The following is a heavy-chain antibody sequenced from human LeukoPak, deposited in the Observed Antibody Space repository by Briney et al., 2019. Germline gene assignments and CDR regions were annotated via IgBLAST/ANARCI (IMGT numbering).Heavy chain of an antibody. CDR1: GFTVSNNY. D-gene: IGHD3-22*01. J-gene: IGHJ5*02. Sequence: GGSLRLSCAASGFTVSNNYMSWVRQAPGKGLEWVSVIYSGGSTYYADSVKGRFTISRDNSKNTLYLQMNSLRAEDTAVYYCASSGYDSSGYYHWGQGTLVTVSS. V-gene: IGHV3-66*01. CDR2: IYSGGST. CDR3: ASSGYDSSGYYH.